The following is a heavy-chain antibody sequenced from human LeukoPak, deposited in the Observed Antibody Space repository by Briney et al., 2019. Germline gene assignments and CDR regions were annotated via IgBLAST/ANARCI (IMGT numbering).Heavy chain of an antibody. J-gene: IGHJ4*02. D-gene: IGHD3-22*01. Sequence: GGSLRLSCAASGFTFTSYWMSWVRQAPGKGLEWVANIKQDGSEKYYVDSVKGRFTISRDNAKNSLYLQMNSLRAEDTAVYYCARRRYYYDSSGYYYQTYYFDYWGQGTLVTVSS. CDR2: IKQDGSEK. CDR1: GFTFTSYW. CDR3: ARRRYYYDSSGYYYQTYYFDY. V-gene: IGHV3-7*01.